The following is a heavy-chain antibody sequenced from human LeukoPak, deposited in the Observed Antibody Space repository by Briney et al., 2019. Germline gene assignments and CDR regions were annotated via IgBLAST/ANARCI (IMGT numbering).Heavy chain of an antibody. Sequence: PGGSLRLSCAASGFTFSSYGMHWVRQAPGRGLEWVANIKQDGSEKYYVDSVKGRFTISRDNAKNSLYLQMNSLRAEDTAVYYCARDFAARLSDYWGQGTLVTVSS. J-gene: IGHJ4*02. V-gene: IGHV3-7*03. D-gene: IGHD6-6*01. CDR3: ARDFAARLSDY. CDR1: GFTFSSYG. CDR2: IKQDGSEK.